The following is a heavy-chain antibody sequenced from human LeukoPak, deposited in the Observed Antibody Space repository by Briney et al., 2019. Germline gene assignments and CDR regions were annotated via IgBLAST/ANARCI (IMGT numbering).Heavy chain of an antibody. J-gene: IGHJ4*02. D-gene: IGHD2-2*02. CDR3: ARSYCSSSSCYNPYFDY. V-gene: IGHV4-30-4*08. Sequence: PSETLSLTCTVSGGSISSGDYYWSWIRQPPGKGLEWIGYIYYSGSTYYNPSLKSRVTMSVDTSKNQFSLKLSSVTAADTAVYYCARSYCSSSSCYNPYFDYWGQGTLATVSS. CDR1: GGSISSGDYY. CDR2: IYYSGST.